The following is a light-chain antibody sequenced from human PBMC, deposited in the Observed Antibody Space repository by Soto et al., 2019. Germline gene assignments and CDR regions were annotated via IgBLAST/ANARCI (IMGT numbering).Light chain of an antibody. Sequence: QSVLTQPASVSGSPGQSITFSCTVASSDVGSYNLVSWYQQHPGKAPKFMIYEVSYRPSGVSNRFSGSKSGSTASLTISGLQAEDEADYYCSSYTSTSTYVFGTGTKVTVL. J-gene: IGLJ1*01. CDR1: SSDVGSYNL. CDR2: EVS. V-gene: IGLV2-14*02. CDR3: SSYTSTSTYV.